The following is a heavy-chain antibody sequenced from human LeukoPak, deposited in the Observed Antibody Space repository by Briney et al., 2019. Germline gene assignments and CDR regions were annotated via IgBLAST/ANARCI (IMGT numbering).Heavy chain of an antibody. CDR2: ISGSGGST. D-gene: IGHD3-16*01. V-gene: IGHV3-23*01. Sequence: GGSLRLSCAASGFTFSSYAMSWVRQAPGKGLGWVSAISGSGGSTYYADSVKGRFTISRDNSKNTLYLQMNSLRAEDTAVYYCAKDKSWVYYYGMDVWGKGTTVTVSS. CDR3: AKDKSWVYYYGMDV. CDR1: GFTFSSYA. J-gene: IGHJ6*04.